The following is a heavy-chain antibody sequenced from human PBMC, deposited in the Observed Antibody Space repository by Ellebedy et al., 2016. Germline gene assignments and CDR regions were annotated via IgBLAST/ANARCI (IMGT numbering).Heavy chain of an antibody. CDR3: ARRYYGSGSYPFDY. D-gene: IGHD3-10*01. Sequence: SETLSLTCAVYGGSFSGYYWSWIRQPPGKGLEWIGEINHSGSTNYNPSLKSRVTISVDTSKNQFSLNLNSVTAADTAIYYCARRYYGSGSYPFDYWGQGTLVTVSS. J-gene: IGHJ4*02. CDR1: GGSFSGYY. V-gene: IGHV4-34*01. CDR2: INHSGST.